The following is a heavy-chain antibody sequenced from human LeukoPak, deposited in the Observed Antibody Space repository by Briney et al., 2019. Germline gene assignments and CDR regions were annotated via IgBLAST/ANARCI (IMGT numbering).Heavy chain of an antibody. CDR1: GFTFSTHT. D-gene: IGHD3-16*01. CDR3: ARGFWGFEY. Sequence: PGTSLRVSCAASGFTFSTHTMHWVRQAPGKGLEWVAFISSDGSNTYYADSVKGRFTISRDNSKDTLYLQMNSLRLEDMAVYCCARGFWGFEYWGQGTLVTVSS. V-gene: IGHV3-30-3*01. CDR2: ISSDGSNT. J-gene: IGHJ4*02.